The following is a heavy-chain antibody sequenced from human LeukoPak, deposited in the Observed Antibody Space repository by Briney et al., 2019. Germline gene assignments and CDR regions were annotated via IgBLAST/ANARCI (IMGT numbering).Heavy chain of an antibody. Sequence: SVKVSCKASGGTFSSYAISWVRQAPGQGLEWMGRIIPIFGTANYAQKFQGRVTITTDESTSTAYMELSSLRSEDTAVYYCARGRVQRSSYYYDSSAHWNWGQGTLVTVSS. CDR2: IIPIFGTA. D-gene: IGHD3-22*01. CDR3: ARGRVQRSSYYYDSSAHWN. CDR1: GGTFSSYA. J-gene: IGHJ4*02. V-gene: IGHV1-69*05.